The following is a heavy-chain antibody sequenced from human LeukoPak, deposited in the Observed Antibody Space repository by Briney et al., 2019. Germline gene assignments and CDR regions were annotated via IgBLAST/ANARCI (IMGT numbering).Heavy chain of an antibody. D-gene: IGHD3-3*01. CDR2: IYHSGST. CDR3: ARYDSGYYLDY. CDR1: GGSISSYY. J-gene: IGHJ4*02. V-gene: IGHV4-59*08. Sequence: SETLSLTCTVSGGSISSYYWSWIRQSPGRGLEWIGSIYHSGSTYYNPSLKSRVTISVDTSKNQFSLKLSSVTAADTAVYYCARYDSGYYLDYWGQGTLVTVSS.